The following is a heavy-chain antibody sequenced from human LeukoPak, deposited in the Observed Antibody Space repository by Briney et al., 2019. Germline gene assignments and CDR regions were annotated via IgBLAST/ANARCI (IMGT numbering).Heavy chain of an antibody. CDR1: GFTFNAYS. CDR3: ARGRGYCTGVSCDIDY. V-gene: IGHV3-48*04. CDR2: IVSRGDTT. D-gene: IGHD2-8*02. Sequence: GGSLRLSCAASGFTFNAYSMNWVRQAPGKGLEWVSNIVSRGDTTHYAASVKGRFTISRDNAKNSVFLHLNSLRGDDTAVYYCARGRGYCTGVSCDIDYWGQGTLVTVSS. J-gene: IGHJ4*02.